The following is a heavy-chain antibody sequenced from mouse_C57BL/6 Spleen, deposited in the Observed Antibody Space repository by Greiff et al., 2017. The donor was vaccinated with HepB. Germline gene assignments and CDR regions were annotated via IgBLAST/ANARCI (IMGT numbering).Heavy chain of an antibody. J-gene: IGHJ3*01. CDR1: GFTFSSYA. D-gene: IGHD4-1*01. CDR2: ISDGGSYT. V-gene: IGHV5-4*01. CDR3: ARGLNWDDRFAY. Sequence: EVQLVESGGGLVKPGGSLKLSCAASGFTFSSYAMSWVRQTPEKRLEWVATISDGGSYTYYPDNVKGRFTISRDNAKNNLYLQMSHLKSEDTAMYYCARGLNWDDRFAYWGQGTLVTVSA.